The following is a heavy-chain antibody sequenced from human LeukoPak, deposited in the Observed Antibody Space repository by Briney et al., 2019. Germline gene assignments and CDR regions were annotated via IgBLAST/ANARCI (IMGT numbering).Heavy chain of an antibody. V-gene: IGHV3-48*04. CDR1: GFTFSSYS. J-gene: IGHJ6*02. Sequence: GGSLRLSCAASGFTFSSYSMNWVRQAPGKGLEWVSYISSSSSTIYYADSVKGRFTISRDNAKNSLYLQMNSLRAEDTAVYYCARDIGYYDILTGYSNYGMDVWGQGTTVTVSS. CDR3: ARDIGYYDILTGYSNYGMDV. D-gene: IGHD3-9*01. CDR2: ISSSSSTI.